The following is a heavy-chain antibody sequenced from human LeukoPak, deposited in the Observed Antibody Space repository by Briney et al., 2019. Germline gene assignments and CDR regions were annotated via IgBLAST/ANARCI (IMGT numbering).Heavy chain of an antibody. J-gene: IGHJ4*02. CDR2: IANDGRDK. V-gene: IGHV3-30*04. Sequence: GGSLRLSCAASGFSFRSHAMHWVRQAPGKGLEWVTVIANDGRDKKYADSVRGRFTISRDNSKNTVYLQMDSLRVEDMAVYYCAKDSKITSADYYFDYWGLGTLVTVSS. CDR3: AKDSKITSADYYFDY. CDR1: GFSFRSHA. D-gene: IGHD6-13*01.